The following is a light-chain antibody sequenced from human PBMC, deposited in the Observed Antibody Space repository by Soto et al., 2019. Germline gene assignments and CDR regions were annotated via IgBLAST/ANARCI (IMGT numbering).Light chain of an antibody. V-gene: IGKV3-20*01. CDR2: GAS. CDR3: QQYGSSPPYT. J-gene: IGKJ2*01. CDR1: QSVSSNY. Sequence: EIVLTQSPGTLSLSPGERATLSCRASQSVSSNYLAWYQQKPGQAPRLLIYGASSRASDIPDRFSGSGSGTDFTLTISRLEPEDFAVYYWQQYGSSPPYTFGQGTKLEIK.